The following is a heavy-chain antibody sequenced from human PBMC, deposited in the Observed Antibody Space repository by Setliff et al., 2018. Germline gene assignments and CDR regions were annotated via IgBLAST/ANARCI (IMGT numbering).Heavy chain of an antibody. V-gene: IGHV4-59*01. CDR1: GASISGYY. CDR3: AREGDTSGYYYGGGFDY. D-gene: IGHD3-22*01. CDR2: VYHGGSA. J-gene: IGHJ4*02. Sequence: PSETLSLTCSVSGASISGYYWGWIRQSPGTGLEWIGSVYHGGSASYNPSLKGRVAISVDTSRSQFSLELTSVTAADTALYYCAREGDTSGYYYGGGFDYWGQGTLVTVSS.